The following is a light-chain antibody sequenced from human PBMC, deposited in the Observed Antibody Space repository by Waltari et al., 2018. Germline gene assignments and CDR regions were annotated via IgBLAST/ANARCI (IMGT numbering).Light chain of an antibody. Sequence: IQLTQSPSSLSASVGDRVTITCRASQGISSNLDLYKQKPGKAPKLLISAASTLQSEVPLRFSGSGSGTDFTLTISSLQPEDFATYYGQQLNSYPITFGQGTRLEIK. CDR2: AAS. CDR3: QQLNSYPIT. V-gene: IGKV1-9*01. CDR1: QGISSN. J-gene: IGKJ5*01.